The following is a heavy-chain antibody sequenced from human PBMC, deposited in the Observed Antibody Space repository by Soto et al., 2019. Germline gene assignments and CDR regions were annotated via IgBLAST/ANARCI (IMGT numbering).Heavy chain of an antibody. CDR1: GYTFTSYY. V-gene: IGHV1-46*03. CDR3: ARGNQGYCSSTSCPPYNWFDP. J-gene: IGHJ5*02. D-gene: IGHD2-2*01. Sequence: ASVKVSCKASGYTFTSYYMHWVRQAPGQGLEWMGIINPSGGSTSYAQKFQGRVTMTRDTSTSTVYMELSSLRSEDTAVYYCARGNQGYCSSTSCPPYNWFDPWGQGTLVTVSS. CDR2: INPSGGST.